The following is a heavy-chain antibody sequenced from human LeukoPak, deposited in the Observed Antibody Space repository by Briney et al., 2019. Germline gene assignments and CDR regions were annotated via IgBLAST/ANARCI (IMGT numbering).Heavy chain of an antibody. CDR2: INHSGST. CDR3: ARGCSSTSCYQSHRHFAY. D-gene: IGHD2-2*01. V-gene: IGHV4-34*01. J-gene: IGHJ4*02. Sequence: SETLSLTCAVYGGSFSDYYWSWIRQPPGKGLEWIGEINHSGSTNYNPSLKSRVTISVDTSKNQFSLKLSPVTAADTAVYYCARGCSSTSCYQSHRHFAYWGQGTLVTVSS. CDR1: GGSFSDYY.